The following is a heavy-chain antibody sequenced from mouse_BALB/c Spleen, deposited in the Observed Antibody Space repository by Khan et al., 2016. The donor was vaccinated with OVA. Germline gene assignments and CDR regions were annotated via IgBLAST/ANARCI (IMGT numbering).Heavy chain of an antibody. CDR2: TYPSDSYT. CDR1: GYTFTSYW. Sequence: VQLQESGAELVRPGASVKLSCKASGYTFTSYWINWVKQRPGQGLEWIGNTYPSDSYTNYNQKFKDKATLTVDKSSSTAYMQLSSPTSEDSAVYYCTRGAAYYYAMDYWGQGTSVTVSS. J-gene: IGHJ4*01. V-gene: IGHV1-69*02. D-gene: IGHD1-2*01. CDR3: TRGAAYYYAMDY.